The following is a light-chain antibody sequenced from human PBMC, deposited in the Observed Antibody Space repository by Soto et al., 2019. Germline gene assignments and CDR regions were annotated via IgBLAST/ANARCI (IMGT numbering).Light chain of an antibody. V-gene: IGKV1-27*01. CDR3: QQYNSAPVT. CDR2: AAS. CDR1: QGISKY. Sequence: DIQMTQSPSSLSASVGDRVTITCRASQGISKYLAWYQQRPGKVPKLLIYAASTLQSGVPSRFSGSGSGTDFTLTISSLQPEDVATYYCQQYNSAPVTFGPGTKVDIK. J-gene: IGKJ3*01.